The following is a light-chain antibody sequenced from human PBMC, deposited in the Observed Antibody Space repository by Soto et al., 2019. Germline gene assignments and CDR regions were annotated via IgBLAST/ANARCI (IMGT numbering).Light chain of an antibody. CDR3: QQYDRYPVT. CDR2: GAS. Sequence: RGERATLSRRASPSVSSSYLAWYQQKPGQAPRLLIYGASTRATGIPARFSGSGSGTEFTLAISSLQPDDFATYYCQQYDRYPVTFGQGTKVDIK. V-gene: IGKV3D-7*01. CDR1: PSVSSSY. J-gene: IGKJ1*01.